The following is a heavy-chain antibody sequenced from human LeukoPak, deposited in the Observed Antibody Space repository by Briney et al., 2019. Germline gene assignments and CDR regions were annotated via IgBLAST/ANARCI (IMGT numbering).Heavy chain of an antibody. D-gene: IGHD3-10*01. J-gene: IGHJ4*02. CDR1: GFTFSSYA. CDR2: ISYDGSNN. V-gene: IGHV3-30*04. Sequence: GGSLRLSCAASGFTFSSYAMHWVRQAPGKGLEWVAVISYDGSNNYFAVSVKGRFTISRDNSKNTLYLQMNSLRAEDTAVYYCARDLLLWFGEFVSYWGQGTLVTVSS. CDR3: ARDLLLWFGEFVSY.